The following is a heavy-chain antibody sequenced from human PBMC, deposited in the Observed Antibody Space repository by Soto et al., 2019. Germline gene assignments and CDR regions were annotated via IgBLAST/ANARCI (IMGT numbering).Heavy chain of an antibody. Sequence: TLSLTCTVSGGSISSYYWSWIRQPPGKGLEWIGYIYYSGSTNYNPSLKGRVTISVDTSKNQFSLKLSSVTAADTAVYYCARDHPAGYDSSGYYSFSFDYWGQGTLVTVSS. V-gene: IGHV4-59*01. D-gene: IGHD3-22*01. CDR3: ARDHPAGYDSSGYYSFSFDY. CDR2: IYYSGST. CDR1: GGSISSYY. J-gene: IGHJ4*02.